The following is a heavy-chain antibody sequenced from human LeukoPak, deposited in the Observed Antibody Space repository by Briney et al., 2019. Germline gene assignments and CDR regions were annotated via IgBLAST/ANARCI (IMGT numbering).Heavy chain of an antibody. CDR1: GASISSHY. V-gene: IGHV4-59*11. CDR3: ARQRYSYCSYYFHP. CDR2: ISYSGSS. Sequence: SEALSLTCTVCGASISSHYWSWIRQPPGKGLEWIGYISYSGSSDYNPSLKSRVTISVDTSKNQFSLRLSSVTAADTAVYYCARQRYSYCSYYFHPWGQGTLVTVSA. D-gene: IGHD2-15*01. J-gene: IGHJ4*02.